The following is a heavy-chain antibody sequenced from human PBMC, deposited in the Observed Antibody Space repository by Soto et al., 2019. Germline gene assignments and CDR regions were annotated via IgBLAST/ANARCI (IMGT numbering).Heavy chain of an antibody. CDR3: VRDTAATFENYSYYQTLDV. D-gene: IGHD2-15*01. CDR2: IYYSGST. Sequence: PSETLSLTCTVSGGSISSYYWSWIRESPGKGLEWIGYIYYSGSTYYNPSLESRLTISVDMSRNQFSLNLRSVTAADTAVYYCVRDTAATFENYSYYQTLDVWGQGTTVTVSS. V-gene: IGHV4-30-4*01. CDR1: GGSISSYY. J-gene: IGHJ6*02.